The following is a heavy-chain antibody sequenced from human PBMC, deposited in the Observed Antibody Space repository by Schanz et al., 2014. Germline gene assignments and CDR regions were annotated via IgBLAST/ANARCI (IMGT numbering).Heavy chain of an antibody. V-gene: IGHV1-18*01. Sequence: QVQLVQSGAEVKKPGASVKVSCKASGYTFTSYGISWVRQAPGQGLEWMGWISAYNGNTKYPQNFQGRVTITRDTSASTAYMELSSLRSEDTAAYSCARGIGGYGANNYFDYWGQGTLVTVSS. CDR2: ISAYNGNT. CDR3: ARGIGGYGANNYFDY. J-gene: IGHJ4*02. D-gene: IGHD5-12*01. CDR1: GYTFTSYG.